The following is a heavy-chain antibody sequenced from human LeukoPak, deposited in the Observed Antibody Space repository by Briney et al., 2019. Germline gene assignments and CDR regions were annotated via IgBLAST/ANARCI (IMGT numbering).Heavy chain of an antibody. D-gene: IGHD5-12*01. J-gene: IGHJ4*02. Sequence: GGALRLSSAASGFTFSSYGMHWVRQAPGKGLEWVAVISYDGSNKYYADSVKGRFTISRDNTKNTLYLQMNSLRAEDRAVYYCAKDVGSYGGYVWYFDYWGQATPVTVSS. CDR1: GFTFSSYG. V-gene: IGHV3-30*18. CDR2: ISYDGSNK. CDR3: AKDVGSYGGYVWYFDY.